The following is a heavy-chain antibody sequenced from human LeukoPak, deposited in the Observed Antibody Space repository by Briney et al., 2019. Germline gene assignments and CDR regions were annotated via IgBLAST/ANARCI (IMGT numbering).Heavy chain of an antibody. CDR3: ARDSGYSSSWYGGAIDY. D-gene: IGHD6-13*01. Sequence: ASVKVSCKASGYTVTGYYMHWVRQAPGQGLEWMGWINPNSGGTNYAQKFQGWVTMTRDTSISTAYMELSRLRSDDTAVYYCARDSGYSSSWYGGAIDYWGQGTLVTVSS. CDR2: INPNSGGT. CDR1: GYTVTGYY. J-gene: IGHJ4*02. V-gene: IGHV1-2*04.